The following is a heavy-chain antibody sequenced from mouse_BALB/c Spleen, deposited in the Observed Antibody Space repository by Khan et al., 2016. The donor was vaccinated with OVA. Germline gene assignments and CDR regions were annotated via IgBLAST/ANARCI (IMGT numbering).Heavy chain of an antibody. CDR2: INPSSGYT. Sequence: QVQLQQSGAELANPGASVKMSCKASGYTFTSYWMHWVKQRPGQGLEWIGYINPSSGYTEYNQNFRDKATLTADKSSSTAYMQLSSLTSEDSAVYDCARDRIDYWGQGTTLTVSS. CDR3: ARDRIDY. V-gene: IGHV1-7*01. CDR1: GYTFTSYW. J-gene: IGHJ2*01.